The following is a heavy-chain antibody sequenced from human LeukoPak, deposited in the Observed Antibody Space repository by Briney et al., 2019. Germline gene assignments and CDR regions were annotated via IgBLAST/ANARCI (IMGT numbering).Heavy chain of an antibody. CDR1: DFAFGIFW. CDR2: IIGVVRET. D-gene: IGHD3-10*01. J-gene: IGHJ4*02. V-gene: IGHV3-7*01. CDR3: ARGVSSAIDW. Sequence: GRSLRLSCAASDFAFGIFWTNCVRQAPGELLEWVATIIGVVRETMYVGSVGDRLCISRDNAANSLYLQMHNLRGDDPAVSYCARGVSSAIDWWGQGTLVTVSS.